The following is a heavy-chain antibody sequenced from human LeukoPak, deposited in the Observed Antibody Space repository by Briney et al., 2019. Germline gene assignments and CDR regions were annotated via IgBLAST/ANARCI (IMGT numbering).Heavy chain of an antibody. CDR2: ISGSGQNM. D-gene: IGHD3-9*01. J-gene: IGHJ6*03. V-gene: IGHV3-48*03. CDR3: ARHGADFDILTGRQSSHYMDV. Sequence: GGSLRLSCAASGFTFSFYEMNWVRQAPGKGLEWIAYISGSGQNMHYADSVKGRFIISRDNAKKSLYLPLTSLGADDTAVYYCARHGADFDILTGRQSSHYMDVWGKGTTVTVSS. CDR1: GFTFSFYE.